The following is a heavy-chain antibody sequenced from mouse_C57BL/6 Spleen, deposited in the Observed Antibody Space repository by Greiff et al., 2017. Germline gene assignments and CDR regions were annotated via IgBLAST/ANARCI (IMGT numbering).Heavy chain of an antibody. D-gene: IGHD2-5*01. CDR2: ISDGGSYT. CDR3: AREGGYSNYDV. Sequence: DVKLVESGGGLVKPGGSLKLSCAASGFTFSSYAMSWVRQTPEKRLEWVATISDGGSYTYYPDNVKGRFTISRDNAKNNLYLQMSHLKSEDTAMYYCAREGGYSNYDVWGTGTTVTVAS. V-gene: IGHV5-4*01. J-gene: IGHJ1*03. CDR1: GFTFSSYA.